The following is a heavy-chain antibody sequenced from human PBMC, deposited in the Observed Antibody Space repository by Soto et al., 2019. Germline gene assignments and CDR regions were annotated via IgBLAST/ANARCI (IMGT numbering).Heavy chain of an antibody. D-gene: IGHD3-9*01. Sequence: QVQLVESGGGVVQPGRSLRLSCAASGFTFSSYGMHWVRQAPGKGLEWVAVISYDGSNKYYADSVKGRFTISRDNSKNPLFLKMNSLRAEDTAVYYCAKDQSYYDILAGLDYWGQGTLVTVSS. CDR3: AKDQSYYDILAGLDY. CDR1: GFTFSSYG. CDR2: ISYDGSNK. J-gene: IGHJ4*02. V-gene: IGHV3-30*18.